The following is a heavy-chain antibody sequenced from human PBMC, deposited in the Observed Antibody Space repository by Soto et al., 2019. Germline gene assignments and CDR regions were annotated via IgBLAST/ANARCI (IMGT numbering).Heavy chain of an antibody. Sequence: SETLSLTGTVSGGSISSYYWSWIRQPPGKGLEWIGYIYYSGSTNYNPSLKSRVTISVDTSKNQFSLKLSSVTAADTAVYYCARAGGSSGWYSHYYYGMDVWGQGTTVTVSS. V-gene: IGHV4-59*01. CDR2: IYYSGST. CDR1: GGSISSYY. CDR3: ARAGGSSGWYSHYYYGMDV. D-gene: IGHD6-19*01. J-gene: IGHJ6*02.